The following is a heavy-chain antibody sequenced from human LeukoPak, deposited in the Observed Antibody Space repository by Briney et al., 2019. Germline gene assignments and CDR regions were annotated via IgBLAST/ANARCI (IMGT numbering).Heavy chain of an antibody. D-gene: IGHD6-19*01. Sequence: SETLSLTCTVSGGSIRSTSYYWGWIRPPPGKGLEWLGSVHHSGSTYDNPSLKSRVTISVDTSKNQFTLKLISVTAADTAVYYCARRSTVAGRGRFDPWGQGTLVTVSS. CDR2: VHHSGST. CDR1: GGSIRSTSYY. CDR3: ARRSTVAGRGRFDP. J-gene: IGHJ5*02. V-gene: IGHV4-39*01.